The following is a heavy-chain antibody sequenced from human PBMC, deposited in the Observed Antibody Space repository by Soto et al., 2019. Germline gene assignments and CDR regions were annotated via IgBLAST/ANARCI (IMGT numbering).Heavy chain of an antibody. Sequence: QVQLQQWGAGLLKPSETLSLTCAVNGGSLSDYYWSWMRQSPGKGLEWIGEIYQSGSTNYNPSLESLVSISVDTAKNQFSLKRRSVTAADTAIYYSARDTIYETSGRRFHCYYGMDVWGQGTTVTVSS. CDR1: GGSLSDYY. CDR3: ARDTIYETSGRRFHCYYGMDV. D-gene: IGHD3-22*01. CDR2: IYQSGST. J-gene: IGHJ6*02. V-gene: IGHV4-34*01.